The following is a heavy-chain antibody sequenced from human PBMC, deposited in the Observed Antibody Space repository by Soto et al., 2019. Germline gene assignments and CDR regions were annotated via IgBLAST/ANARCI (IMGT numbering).Heavy chain of an antibody. D-gene: IGHD6-13*01. CDR2: IYSGGST. Sequence: EVQLVESGGGLVQPGGSLRLSCAASGFTVSSNYMSWVRQAPGKGLEWVSVIYSGGSTYYADSVKGRFTISRDNSKNTPYLQMNSLRAEDTAVYYCARDRVAAAGTGFEYYYYYMDVWGKGTTVTVSS. CDR3: ARDRVAAAGTGFEYYYYYMDV. CDR1: GFTVSSNY. V-gene: IGHV3-66*01. J-gene: IGHJ6*03.